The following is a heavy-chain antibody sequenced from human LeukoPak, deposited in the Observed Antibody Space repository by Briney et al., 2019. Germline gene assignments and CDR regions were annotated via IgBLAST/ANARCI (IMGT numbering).Heavy chain of an antibody. D-gene: IGHD3-10*01. CDR1: RFTFSSYW. CDR2: IKQDGSEK. J-gene: IGHJ4*02. Sequence: GGSLRLSCAASRFTFSSYWMSWVRQAPGKELEWVANIKQDGSEKYYVDSVKGRFTISRDNAKNSLYLQMNSLRAEDTAVYYCARDIARFGELSGWGQGTLVTVSS. V-gene: IGHV3-7*01. CDR3: ARDIARFGELSG.